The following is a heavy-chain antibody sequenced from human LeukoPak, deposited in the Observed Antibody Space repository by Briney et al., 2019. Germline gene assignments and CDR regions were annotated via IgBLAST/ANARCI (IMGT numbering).Heavy chain of an antibody. V-gene: IGHV4-31*03. Sequence: SETLSLTCTVSGGSISSGGYYWSWIRQHPGKGLEWIGYIYYSGSTYYNPSLKSRVTISVDTSKNQFSLKLSSVTAADTAVYYCALMGVVPAAIQPWGQGTLVTVSA. CDR3: ALMGVVPAAIQP. CDR2: IYYSGST. CDR1: GGSISSGGYY. D-gene: IGHD2-2*01. J-gene: IGHJ5*02.